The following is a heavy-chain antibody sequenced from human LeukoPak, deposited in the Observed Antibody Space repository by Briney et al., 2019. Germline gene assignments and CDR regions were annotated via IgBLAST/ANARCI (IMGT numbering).Heavy chain of an antibody. Sequence: GESLQISCKGSGYSFTSYWIGWVRQMPGKGLEWMGIIYPGDSDTRYSPSFQGQVTISADKSISTAYLQWSSLKASDTAMYYCGRHRSWYSRGSLDPWGQGTLVTVSS. CDR1: GYSFTSYW. D-gene: IGHD6-13*01. V-gene: IGHV5-51*01. J-gene: IGHJ5*02. CDR2: IYPGDSDT. CDR3: GRHRSWYSRGSLDP.